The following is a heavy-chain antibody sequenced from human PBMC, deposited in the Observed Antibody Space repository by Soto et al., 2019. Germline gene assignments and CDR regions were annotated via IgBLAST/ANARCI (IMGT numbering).Heavy chain of an antibody. Sequence: SVKVSCKASGGTFSSYAISWVRQAPGQGLEWMGGIIPIFGTANYAQKFQGRVTITADESTSTAYMELSSLRSEDTAVYYCAREGVDCSSTSCYEHWFDPWGQGTLVTVSS. CDR3: AREGVDCSSTSCYEHWFDP. D-gene: IGHD2-2*01. CDR1: GGTFSSYA. J-gene: IGHJ5*02. CDR2: IIPIFGTA. V-gene: IGHV1-69*13.